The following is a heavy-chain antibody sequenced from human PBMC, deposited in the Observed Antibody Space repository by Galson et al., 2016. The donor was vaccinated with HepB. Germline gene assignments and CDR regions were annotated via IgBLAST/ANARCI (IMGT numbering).Heavy chain of an antibody. CDR3: VRERAARDTVYYYGMDV. J-gene: IGHJ6*02. CDR1: GFTFNNYG. CDR2: IWYDGRNK. D-gene: IGHD6-25*01. Sequence: SLRLSCAASGFTFNNYGMHWVRQAPGKGLEWVALIWYDGRNKYYADSVKGRFTISRDNSKNTLYLQMNRLRAEDTAVYYCVRERAARDTVYYYGMDVWGQGATVTVSS. V-gene: IGHV3-33*01.